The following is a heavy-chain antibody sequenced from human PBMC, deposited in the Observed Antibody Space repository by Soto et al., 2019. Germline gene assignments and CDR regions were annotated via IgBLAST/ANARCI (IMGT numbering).Heavy chain of an antibody. Sequence: QVQLQESGPGLVKPSQTLSLTCSVSGDSIRGGGHYWNWIRQFPGKGLEWIGYVYHSGSTHYNPSLRGRLTISIDTSKNQLSLRLISVTAADTALYYCARDTGLAPTVWGYWGNGTQVTVAS. CDR3: ARDTGLAPTVWGY. J-gene: IGHJ4*03. CDR2: VYHSGST. D-gene: IGHD7-27*01. CDR1: GDSIRGGGHY. V-gene: IGHV4-31*03.